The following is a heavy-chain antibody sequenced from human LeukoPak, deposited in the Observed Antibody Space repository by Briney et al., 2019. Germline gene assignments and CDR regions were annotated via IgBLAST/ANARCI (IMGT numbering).Heavy chain of an antibody. J-gene: IGHJ5*02. V-gene: IGHV4-30-4*01. CDR2: IYYSGST. CDR1: GGSISSGDYY. D-gene: IGHD3-22*01. CDR3: ARGGGEGYYDSSRNWFDP. Sequence: PSETLSLTCTVSGGSISSGDYYWSWIRQPPGKGLEWIGYIYYSGSTYYNPSLKSRVTISVDTSKNQFSLKLSSVTAADTAVYYCARGGGEGYYDSSRNWFDPWGQGTLVTVSS.